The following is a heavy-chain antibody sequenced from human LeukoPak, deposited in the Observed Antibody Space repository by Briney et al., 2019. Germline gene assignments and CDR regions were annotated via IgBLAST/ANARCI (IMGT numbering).Heavy chain of an antibody. D-gene: IGHD2-15*01. CDR3: ARGWYGAFDI. V-gene: IGHV3-74*01. Sequence: PGGSLRLSCAASGFIFSNSWMHWVRQAPGKGLVWVSRIDSDGSSTSYADSVKGRFTISRDNAKNTLYMQMNSLRAEDTAVYYCARGWYGAFDIWGQGTVVTVSS. CDR2: IDSDGSST. CDR1: GFIFSNSW. J-gene: IGHJ3*02.